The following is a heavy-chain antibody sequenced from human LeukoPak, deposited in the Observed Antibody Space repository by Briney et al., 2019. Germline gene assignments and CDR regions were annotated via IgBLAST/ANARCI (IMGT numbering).Heavy chain of an antibody. CDR3: AREGVAVAGTYFDY. CDR2: IIPIFGTA. J-gene: IGHJ4*02. CDR1: GGTFSSYA. D-gene: IGHD6-19*01. Sequence: ASVKVSCKASGGTFSSYAISWVRQAPGQGLEWMGGIIPIFGTANYAQKFQGRVTITADKSTSTAYMELSSLGSEDTAVYYCAREGVAVAGTYFDYWGQGTLVTVSS. V-gene: IGHV1-69*06.